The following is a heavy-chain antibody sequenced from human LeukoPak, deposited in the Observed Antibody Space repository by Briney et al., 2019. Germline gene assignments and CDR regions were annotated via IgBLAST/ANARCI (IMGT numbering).Heavy chain of an antibody. J-gene: IGHJ5*02. D-gene: IGHD3-22*01. CDR3: AAQVNYHDSTVWDP. CDR1: GFTFRTSA. V-gene: IGHV1-58*01. Sequence: SVKVSCKASGFTFRTSAVQWVRQARGQRLEWIGWIFVGSGNTNYAQKFQERVTISRDMSTSTAYMELSSLRSEDTAVYYCAAQVNYHDSTVWDPWGQGTLVTVSS. CDR2: IFVGSGNT.